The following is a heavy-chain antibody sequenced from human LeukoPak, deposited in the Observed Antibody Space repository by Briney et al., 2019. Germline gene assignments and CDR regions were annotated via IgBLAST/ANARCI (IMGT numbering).Heavy chain of an antibody. J-gene: IGHJ4*02. V-gene: IGHV4-34*01. CDR2: INHSGST. CDR1: GGSISSYY. CDR3: ARGVKDIVVVVAAYGRLFDY. Sequence: SETLSLTRTVSGGSISSYYWSWIRQPPGKGLEWIGEINHSGSTNYNPSLKSRVTISVDTSKNQFSLKLSSVTAADTAVYYCARGVKDIVVVVAAYGRLFDYWGQGTLVTVSS. D-gene: IGHD2-15*01.